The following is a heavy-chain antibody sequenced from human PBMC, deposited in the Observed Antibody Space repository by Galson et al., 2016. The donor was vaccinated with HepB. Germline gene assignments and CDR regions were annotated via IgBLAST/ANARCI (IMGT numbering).Heavy chain of an antibody. CDR2: IHYSGHT. V-gene: IGHV4-59*02. D-gene: IGHD5-12*01. CDR1: GGSVTSYY. CDR3: ARDREWLRFNTFDY. Sequence: SETLSLTCTVSGGSVTSYYWSWIRQPPGKGLEWIGFIHYSGHTNNNPSLKSRVTLSVDMSKNQFSLKLRSVTAADTAVYYCARDREWLRFNTFDYWGQGTLVTVSS. J-gene: IGHJ4*02.